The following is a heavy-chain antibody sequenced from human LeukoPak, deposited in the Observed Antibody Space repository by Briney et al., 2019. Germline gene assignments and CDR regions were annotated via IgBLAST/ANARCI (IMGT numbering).Heavy chain of an antibody. CDR3: AKAKYYYDSSGSCVDV. J-gene: IGHJ6*02. CDR1: GFTFSSHA. V-gene: IGHV3-23*01. Sequence: GGSLRLSCAASGFTFSSHAMSWVRQAPGKGLEWVSAISGSGGSTYYADSVKGRFTISRDNSKNTLYLQMNSLRAEDTAVYYCAKAKYYYDSSGSCVDVWGQGTTVTVSS. D-gene: IGHD3-22*01. CDR2: ISGSGGST.